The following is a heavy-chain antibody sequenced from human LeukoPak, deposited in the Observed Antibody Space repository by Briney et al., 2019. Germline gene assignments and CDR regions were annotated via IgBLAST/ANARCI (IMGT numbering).Heavy chain of an antibody. D-gene: IGHD3-22*01. V-gene: IGHV3-53*01. CDR3: AREGRSYDSSGYLDY. Sequence: PGGSLRLSRAASGFTVSSNYMSWVRQAPGKGLEWVSVIYSGGSTYYADSVKGRFTISRDNSKNTLYLQMNSLRAEDTAVYYCAREGRSYDSSGYLDYWGQGTLVTVSS. CDR2: IYSGGST. J-gene: IGHJ4*02. CDR1: GFTVSSNY.